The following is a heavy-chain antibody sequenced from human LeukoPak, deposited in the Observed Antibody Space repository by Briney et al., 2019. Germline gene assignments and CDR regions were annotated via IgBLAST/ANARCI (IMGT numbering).Heavy chain of an antibody. J-gene: IGHJ2*01. CDR1: GGSFSGYY. V-gene: IGHV4-34*01. CDR3: ATNWGFDL. CDR2: INHSGST. Sequence: SETLSLTCAVYGGSFSGYYWSWIRQPPGKGLEWIGEINHSGSTNYNPPLKSRVTISVDTSKNQFSLKLSSVTAADTAVYYCATNWGFDLWGRGTLVTVSS.